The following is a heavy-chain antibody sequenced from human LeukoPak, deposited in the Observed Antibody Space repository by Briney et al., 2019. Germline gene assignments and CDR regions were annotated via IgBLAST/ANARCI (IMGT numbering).Heavy chain of an antibody. V-gene: IGHV3-30*02. J-gene: IGHJ4*02. D-gene: IGHD3-3*01. CDR2: ISFDGSQK. Sequence: PGGSLRLSCAASGFTFSNYGMHWVRQAPGKGLEWVALISFDGSQKYYADSVKGRFTISRDNSKNTLYLQMNSLRAEDTAVYYCAKDHGGVTIFGVVIPHFDYWGQGTLVTVSS. CDR3: AKDHGGVTIFGVVIPHFDY. CDR1: GFTFSNYG.